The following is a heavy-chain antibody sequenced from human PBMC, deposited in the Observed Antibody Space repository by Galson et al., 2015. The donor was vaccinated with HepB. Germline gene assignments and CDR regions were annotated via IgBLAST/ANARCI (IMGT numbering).Heavy chain of an antibody. D-gene: IGHD5-24*01. CDR2: VYYTGST. J-gene: IGHJ4*02. Sequence: ETLSLTCTVSGGSISTYYWSWIRQPPGKGLEWIGYVYYTGSTIYNPSLQSRVTMSVDSSKNQFSLKLYSVTPADTAVYYCARSLGTWLHVPFNWGRGTLVSVSS. V-gene: IGHV4-59*01. CDR1: GGSISTYY. CDR3: ARSLGTWLHVPFN.